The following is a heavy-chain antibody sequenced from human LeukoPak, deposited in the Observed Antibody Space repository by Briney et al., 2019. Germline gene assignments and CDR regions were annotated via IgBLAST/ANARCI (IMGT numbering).Heavy chain of an antibody. CDR1: GFTFSAYS. CDR2: ISSSSSYI. J-gene: IGHJ6*02. Sequence: GGSLRLSCVASGFTFSAYSMNWVRQAPGKGLEWVSSISSSSSYIYYADSVKGRFTISRDNAKNSLYLQMNSLRAEDTAVYYCARATYYYDSSGYYYPRYYYYYGMDVWGQGTTVTVPS. V-gene: IGHV3-21*01. CDR3: ARATYYYDSSGYYYPRYYYYYGMDV. D-gene: IGHD3-22*01.